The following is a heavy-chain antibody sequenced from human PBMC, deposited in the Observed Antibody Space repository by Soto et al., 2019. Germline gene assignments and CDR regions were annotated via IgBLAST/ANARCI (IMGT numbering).Heavy chain of an antibody. J-gene: IGHJ3*02. Sequence: GESLKISCKGSGYSFTSYWIGWVRQMPGNGLGWMGIIYPGDSDTRYGPFFQGQVTISADKSISTAYLQWSSLKASDTAMYYFARPYYYDSSGYWVGAFDIWGQGTMVTVSS. CDR1: GYSFTSYW. CDR3: ARPYYYDSSGYWVGAFDI. V-gene: IGHV5-51*01. D-gene: IGHD3-22*01. CDR2: IYPGDSDT.